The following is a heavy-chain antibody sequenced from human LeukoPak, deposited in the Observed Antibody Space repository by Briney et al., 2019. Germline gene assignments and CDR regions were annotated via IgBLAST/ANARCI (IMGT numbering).Heavy chain of an antibody. CDR1: LGSISSGVYY. D-gene: IGHD3-22*01. V-gene: IGHV4-31*03. CDR3: ARGGGSYYYDSSGYYLAFDY. Sequence: RSETLSLTCTVSLGSISSGVYYSSWIRQHPRKGLEWMGYVYYSGSIYYHPFIKSRVTISVDTSKNQFSLKLSSVTAADTAVYYCARGGGSYYYDSSGYYLAFDYWGQGTLVTVSS. J-gene: IGHJ4*02. CDR2: VYYSGSI.